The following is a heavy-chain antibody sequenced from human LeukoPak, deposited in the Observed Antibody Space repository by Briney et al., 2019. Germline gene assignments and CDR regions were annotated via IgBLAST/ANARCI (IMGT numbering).Heavy chain of an antibody. CDR2: IFHSGIT. CDR3: ARDRHGPGP. J-gene: IGHJ3*01. CDR1: GYSISSGYY. Sequence: SETLSLTCTVSGYSISSGYYWGWIRQPPGKGLEWIGSIFHSGITYYNPSLKSRVTISVDTSKNQFSLKLTSVTAADTAMYYCARDRHGPGPWGPGTMVTVSS. V-gene: IGHV4-38-2*02.